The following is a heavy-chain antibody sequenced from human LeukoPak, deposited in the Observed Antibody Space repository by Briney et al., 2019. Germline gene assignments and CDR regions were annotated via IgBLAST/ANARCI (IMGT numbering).Heavy chain of an antibody. J-gene: IGHJ4*02. Sequence: GASVKVSCKASGYTFTSYGISWVRQAPGQGLEWMGWISAYNGNTNYAQKLQGRVTMTTDTSTSTAYMELRSLRSDDTAVYYCARMTPGGYCSSTSCYYFDYWGQGTLVTVSS. CDR2: ISAYNGNT. CDR1: GYTFTSYG. D-gene: IGHD2-2*03. V-gene: IGHV1-18*01. CDR3: ARMTPGGYCSSTSCYYFDY.